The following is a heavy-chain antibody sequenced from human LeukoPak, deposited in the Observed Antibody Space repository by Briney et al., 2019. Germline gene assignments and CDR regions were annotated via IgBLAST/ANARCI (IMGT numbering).Heavy chain of an antibody. Sequence: GESLKISCKGSGYSFTSYWIGWVRQMPGKGLEWMGIIYPGDSDTRYSPSFQGQVTISADKSISTAYLQWSSLKASDTAMYYCARREATVVTPLGPSDAFDIWGQGTMVTVSS. V-gene: IGHV5-51*01. CDR2: IYPGDSDT. D-gene: IGHD4-23*01. J-gene: IGHJ3*02. CDR3: ARREATVVTPLGPSDAFDI. CDR1: GYSFTSYW.